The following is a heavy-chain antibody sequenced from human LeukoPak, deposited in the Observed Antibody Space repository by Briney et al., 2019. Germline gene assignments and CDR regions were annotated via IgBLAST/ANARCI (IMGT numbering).Heavy chain of an antibody. CDR2: IRYDGSNK. CDR3: AKDYPASVYSSGWYGSAFDC. CDR1: GFTFSSYG. J-gene: IGHJ4*02. D-gene: IGHD6-19*01. Sequence: PGGSLRLSCAASGFTFSSYGMHWVRQAPGKGLEWVAFIRYDGSNKYYADSVKGRFTISRDNSKNTLYLQMNSLRAADTAVYYCAKDYPASVYSSGWYGSAFDCWGQGTLVTVSS. V-gene: IGHV3-30*02.